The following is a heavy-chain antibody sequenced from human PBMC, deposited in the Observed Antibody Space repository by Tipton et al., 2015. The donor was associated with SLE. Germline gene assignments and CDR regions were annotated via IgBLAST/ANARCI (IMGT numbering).Heavy chain of an antibody. CDR1: GDSISGSSVY. Sequence: TLSLTCTVSGDSISGSSVYWAWIRQPPGKGLEWIGSIYYSGSTNYNPSLKSRVTISVDTSKNQFSLKLSSVTAADTAVYYCAREGSSSSPGLVDPWGQGTLVTVSS. J-gene: IGHJ5*02. V-gene: IGHV4-39*07. D-gene: IGHD6-13*01. CDR2: IYYSGST. CDR3: AREGSSSSPGLVDP.